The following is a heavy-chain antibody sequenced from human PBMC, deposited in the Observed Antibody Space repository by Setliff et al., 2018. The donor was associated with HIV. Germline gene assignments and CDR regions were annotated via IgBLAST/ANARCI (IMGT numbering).Heavy chain of an antibody. V-gene: IGHV4-4*09. J-gene: IGHJ4*02. D-gene: IGHD2-8*02. CDR1: GVSLSDHY. CDR2: IYSSGTT. CDR3: ARHIHTGLLYFDF. Sequence: SETLSLTCFVSGVSLSDHYWAWIRQPQGKGLEWIGYIYSSGTTQYNPSVESRVTMSLDTSRDQFSLNLRSVTAADTAVYFCARHIHTGLLYFDFWGLGTLVTVSS.